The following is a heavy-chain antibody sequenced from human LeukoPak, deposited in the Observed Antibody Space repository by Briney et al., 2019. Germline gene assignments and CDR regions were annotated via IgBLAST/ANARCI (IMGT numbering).Heavy chain of an antibody. CDR1: GFTFSSYW. CDR3: ASVLYDILTGYYMDAFDI. CDR2: INGDGTGT. J-gene: IGHJ3*02. Sequence: GGSLRLSCAASGFTFSSYWMHWVRQAPGKGLVWVSRINGDGTGTTCADSVKGRFTISRDNAKNTLYLQMHSLRAEDTAVYYCASVLYDILTGYYMDAFDIWGQGTMVTVSS. V-gene: IGHV3-74*01. D-gene: IGHD3-9*01.